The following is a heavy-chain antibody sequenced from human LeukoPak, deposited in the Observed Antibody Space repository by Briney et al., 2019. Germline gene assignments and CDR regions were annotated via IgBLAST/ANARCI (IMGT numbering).Heavy chain of an antibody. Sequence: GGSLRLSCAASGCTFSSYAMHWVRQAPGKGLEWVAVISYDGSSKYYADSVKGRFTISRDNSKNTLYLQMNSLRAEDTAVYYCAREDGSGWSSFDYWGQGTLVTVSS. J-gene: IGHJ4*02. CDR3: AREDGSGWSSFDY. D-gene: IGHD6-19*01. CDR1: GCTFSSYA. CDR2: ISYDGSSK. V-gene: IGHV3-30-3*01.